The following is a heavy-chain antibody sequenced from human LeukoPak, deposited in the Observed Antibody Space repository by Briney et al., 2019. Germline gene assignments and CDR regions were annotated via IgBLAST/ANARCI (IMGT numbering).Heavy chain of an antibody. CDR3: ARDGPDIVVVPAAILPLDY. V-gene: IGHV4-38-2*02. CDR1: GYSISSGYY. CDR2: TYHSGST. Sequence: PSETLSLTCTVSGYSISSGYYWGWIRQPPGKGLEWIGSTYHSGSTYYNPSLKSRVTISVDTSKNQFSLKLSSVTAADTAMYYCARDGPDIVVVPAAILPLDYWGQGTLVTVSS. D-gene: IGHD2-2*02. J-gene: IGHJ4*02.